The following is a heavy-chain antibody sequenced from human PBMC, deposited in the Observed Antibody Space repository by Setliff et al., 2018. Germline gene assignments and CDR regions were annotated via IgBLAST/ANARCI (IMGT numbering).Heavy chain of an antibody. Sequence: PSETLSLTCAVYGGSFSSYYWGWIRQPPGKGLEWIGSIYYSGSTYYNPSLKSRVTISVDTSKNQLSLKLNSVTAADTAVYYCAREPTHTGYYYMDVWGKGTTVTVSS. D-gene: IGHD4-17*01. CDR2: IYYSGST. CDR1: GGSFSSYY. V-gene: IGHV4-39*07. CDR3: AREPTHTGYYYMDV. J-gene: IGHJ6*03.